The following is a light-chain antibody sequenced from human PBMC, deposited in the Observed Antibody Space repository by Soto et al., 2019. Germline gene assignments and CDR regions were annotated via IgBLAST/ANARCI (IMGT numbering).Light chain of an antibody. CDR1: QSVSSY. J-gene: IGKJ5*01. V-gene: IGKV3-11*01. CDR3: QQRSNWPPT. CDR2: DAS. Sequence: EIVLTQSPATLSLSPGERATLSCRASQSVSSYLAWYQQKPGQAPRLLIYDASNRATGIPARFRGSGSGTDFTLTISSLAPDDFAVYYCQQRSNWPPTFGQGTRLEIK.